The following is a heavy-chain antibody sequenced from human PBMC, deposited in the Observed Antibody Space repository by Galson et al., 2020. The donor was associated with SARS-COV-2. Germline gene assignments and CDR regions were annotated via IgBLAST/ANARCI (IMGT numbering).Heavy chain of an antibody. D-gene: IGHD3-3*01. CDR2: MNPNSGNT. V-gene: IGHV1-8*01. CDR1: GYTFTSYD. CDR3: ARSITIFGVVKGSYYYYGMDV. J-gene: IGHJ6*02. Sequence: ASVKVSCKASGYTFTSYDINWVRQATGQGLEWMGWMNPNSGNTGYAQKFQGRVTMTRNTSISTAYMELSSLRSEDTAVYYCARSITIFGVVKGSYYYYGMDVWGQGTTVTVSS.